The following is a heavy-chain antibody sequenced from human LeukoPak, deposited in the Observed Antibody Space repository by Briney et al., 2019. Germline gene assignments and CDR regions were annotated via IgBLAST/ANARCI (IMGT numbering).Heavy chain of an antibody. CDR3: ARGENGWYFDL. J-gene: IGHJ2*01. V-gene: IGHV4-34*01. CDR2: IDHSGST. D-gene: IGHD2-8*01. Sequence: SETLSLTCAVQGASLRGSYWSWIRQPPGKGLQWIGQIDHSGSTHSIPSLKSRVTISLDTSQSQVSLKVNSVTAADTAVYFCARGENGWYFDLWGRGPLVTVSS. CDR1: GASLRGSY.